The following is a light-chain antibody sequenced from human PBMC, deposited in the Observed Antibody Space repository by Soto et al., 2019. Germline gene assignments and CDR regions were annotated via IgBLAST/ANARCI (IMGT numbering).Light chain of an antibody. J-gene: IGKJ5*01. V-gene: IGKV3-15*01. Sequence: EIVMTQSPATLSVSPGERATLSCRASQSVRGNLAWYQQRPGQSPRLLIYGASSRATGIPARFSGSGSGTDFTLTIDGLEPEDFVVYYCQQYGYSPITFGQGTRLEIK. CDR3: QQYGYSPIT. CDR2: GAS. CDR1: QSVRGN.